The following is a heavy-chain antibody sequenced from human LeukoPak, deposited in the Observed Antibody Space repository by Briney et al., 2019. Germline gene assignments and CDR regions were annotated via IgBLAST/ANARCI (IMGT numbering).Heavy chain of an antibody. J-gene: IGHJ5*02. CDR3: AKADYRGYDFWSGYSINWFDP. D-gene: IGHD3-3*01. CDR1: GFTFSSYG. CDR2: ISYDGSNK. Sequence: QSGGSLRLSCAASGFTFSSYGMHWVRQAPGKGLEWVAVISYDGSNKYYADSVKGRFTISRDNSKNTLYPQMNSLRAEDTAVYYCAKADYRGYDFWSGYSINWFDPWGQGTLVTVSS. V-gene: IGHV3-30*18.